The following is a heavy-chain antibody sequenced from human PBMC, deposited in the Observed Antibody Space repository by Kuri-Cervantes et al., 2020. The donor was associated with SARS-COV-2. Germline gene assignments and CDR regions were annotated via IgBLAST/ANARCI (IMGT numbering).Heavy chain of an antibody. CDR1: GGSISSYY. V-gene: IGHV4-4*07. CDR2: IYTSGST. CDR3: AREAYGSGSYFAYYYYYYMDV. Sequence: ESLKISCTVSGGSISSYYWSWIRQPAGKGLEWIGRIYTSGSTNYNPSPKSRVTMSVDTSKNQFSLKLSSVTAADTAVYYCAREAYGSGSYFAYYYYYYMDVWGKGTTVTVSS. D-gene: IGHD3-10*01. J-gene: IGHJ6*03.